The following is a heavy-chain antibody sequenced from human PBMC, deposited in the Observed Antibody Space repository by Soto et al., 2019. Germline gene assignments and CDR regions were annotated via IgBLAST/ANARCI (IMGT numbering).Heavy chain of an antibody. CDR3: ARSGGLDRDFNY. Sequence: QVQLVQSWAEVKKPGSSVKVSCKASGGTFSSDSFSLVRQAPGQGLEWMGGIIPMFDTPIYAQKFQDRVTITADESTSTAYMQLSSLRSGDTAVYYCARSGGLDRDFNYWGQGSLVTVSS. J-gene: IGHJ4*02. V-gene: IGHV1-69*12. CDR2: IIPMFDTP. D-gene: IGHD2-15*01. CDR1: GGTFSSDS.